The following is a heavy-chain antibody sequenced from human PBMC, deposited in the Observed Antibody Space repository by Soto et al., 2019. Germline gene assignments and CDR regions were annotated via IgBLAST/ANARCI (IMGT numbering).Heavy chain of an antibody. CDR2: ISNSGST. Sequence: QVQLQESGPGLVEPSETLSLTCTVSGASISGYYWSWIRQPPGKGLEWIGCISNSGSTHYNPSLQGRVTISVDTSKNQISLKLSSVTAADTAVYYCARKGYFEYWGQGTLVTVSS. J-gene: IGHJ4*02. V-gene: IGHV4-59*01. CDR3: ARKGYFEY. CDR1: GASISGYY.